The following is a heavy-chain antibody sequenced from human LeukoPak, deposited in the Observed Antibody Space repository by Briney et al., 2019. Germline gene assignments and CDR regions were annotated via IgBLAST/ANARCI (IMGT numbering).Heavy chain of an antibody. CDR1: GFTFSNAW. J-gene: IGHJ6*02. V-gene: IGHV3-15*01. CDR2: IKSKTDGGTT. Sequence: GGSLRLSCAASGFTFSNAWMSWVRQAPGKGLEWVGRIKSKTDGGTTDYAAPVKGRFTISRDDSKNTLYLQMNSLKTEDTAVYYCTTDPRYSSSWFFSPRYYYYYYGMDVWGQGTTVTVSS. CDR3: TTDPRYSSSWFFSPRYYYYYYGMDV. D-gene: IGHD6-13*01.